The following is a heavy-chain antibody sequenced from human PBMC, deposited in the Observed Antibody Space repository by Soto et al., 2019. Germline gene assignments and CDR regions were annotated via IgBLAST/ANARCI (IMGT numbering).Heavy chain of an antibody. D-gene: IGHD2-15*01. CDR2: IKQDGSEK. Sequence: GGSLRLSCAASGFTFSSYWMSWVRQAPGKGLEWVANIKQDGSEKYYVDSVKGRFTISRDNAKNSLYLQMNSLRAEDTAVYYCARDFRIAEYYYMDVWGKGTTVTVSS. J-gene: IGHJ6*03. CDR3: ARDFRIAEYYYMDV. CDR1: GFTFSSYW. V-gene: IGHV3-7*01.